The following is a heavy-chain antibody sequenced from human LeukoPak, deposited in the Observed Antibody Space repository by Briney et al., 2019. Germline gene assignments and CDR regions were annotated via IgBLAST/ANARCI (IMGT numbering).Heavy chain of an antibody. D-gene: IGHD5-12*01. CDR1: GYTFTSYA. CDR3: ARSFDGAGGYDDF. Sequence: ASVKVSCKASGYTFTSYAISWVRQAPGQGLEWMGWNSGYNGNTNYAQKLQGRVTMTTDTSTSTAYMEPRSLRSDDTAVYYCARSFDGAGGYDDFWGQGTLVTVSS. V-gene: IGHV1-18*01. J-gene: IGHJ4*02. CDR2: NSGYNGNT.